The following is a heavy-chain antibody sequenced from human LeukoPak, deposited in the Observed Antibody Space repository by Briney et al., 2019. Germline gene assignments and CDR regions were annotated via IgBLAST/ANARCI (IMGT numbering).Heavy chain of an antibody. CDR1: GGSISSYG. D-gene: IGHD1-26*01. CDR2: IYTSGST. J-gene: IGHJ4*02. Sequence: KASETLSLTWTVPGGSISSYGWSWVRQPAWKGLEWIGRIYTSGSTNYNPSLKSRVTMSVDTSKNQFSLKLSSVTAADTAVYYCARDSPGRYFGYWGQGTLVTVSS. CDR3: ARDSPGRYFGY. V-gene: IGHV4-4*07.